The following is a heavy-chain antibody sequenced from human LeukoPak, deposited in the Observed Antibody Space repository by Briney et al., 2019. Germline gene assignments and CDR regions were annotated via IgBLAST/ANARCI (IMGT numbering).Heavy chain of an antibody. Sequence: GGSLRLSCTASGFTYGDYAMSWVRQAPGKGLEWVGFIRSKTFGGTTEYAASMKGRFIISRDDSKSIAYLQVDSLKTEDTAVYYCTRVRGTTYFFDAFDIWGQGTMVTVSS. V-gene: IGHV3-49*04. J-gene: IGHJ3*02. CDR2: IRSKTFGGTT. CDR3: TRVRGTTYFFDAFDI. CDR1: GFTYGDYA. D-gene: IGHD1-26*01.